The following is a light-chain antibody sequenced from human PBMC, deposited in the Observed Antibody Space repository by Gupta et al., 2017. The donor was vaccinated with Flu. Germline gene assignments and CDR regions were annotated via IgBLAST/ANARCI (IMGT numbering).Light chain of an antibody. CDR1: TSDVGGYHS. J-gene: IGLJ2*01. CDR2: DVS. CDR3: ISYTSGSTLVVA. V-gene: IGLV2-14*01. Sequence: QSALTQPASVSGSPGHSIIISCTRNTSDVGGYHSVSWYQQRPGTAPKLMIYDVSNRHSGICNRFSGSKSGNTASLTISGLQAEDEADYYCISYTSGSTLVVAFGGGTKLTVL.